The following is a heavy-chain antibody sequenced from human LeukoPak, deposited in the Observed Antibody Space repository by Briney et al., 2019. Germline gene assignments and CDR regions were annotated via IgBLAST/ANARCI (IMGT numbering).Heavy chain of an antibody. J-gene: IGHJ4*02. CDR2: IYTRGST. D-gene: IGHD2-15*01. CDR1: GAAGSDYL. V-gene: IGHV4-4*07. Sequence: PSETLSLTCAVSGAAGSDYLWSWIRQPAGKGLEWIGRIYTRGSTDYNPSLKGRVTISVDTSKNHFSLKLSSVTAADTAVYYCARAGWPLYYFDYWGQGTLVTVSS. CDR3: ARAGWPLYYFDY.